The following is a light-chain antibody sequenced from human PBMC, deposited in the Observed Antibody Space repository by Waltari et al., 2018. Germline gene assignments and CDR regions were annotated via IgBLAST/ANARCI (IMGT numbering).Light chain of an antibody. J-gene: IGLJ3*02. CDR3: AAWDDSLSWV. V-gene: IGLV1-47*01. Sequence: QSVLTQPPSVSGNPGQRITLSCSGSSSNIGSPTVSRYQQVPGTAPRLLIYWNNQRPSGVPNRFSGSKSGTSASLAISGLRSEDEADYYCAAWDDSLSWVFGGGTHLTVL. CDR2: WNN. CDR1: SSNIGSPT.